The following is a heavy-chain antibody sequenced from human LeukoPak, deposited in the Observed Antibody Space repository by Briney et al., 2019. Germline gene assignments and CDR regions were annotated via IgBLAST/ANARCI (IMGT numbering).Heavy chain of an antibody. J-gene: IGHJ4*02. CDR1: GFIFSSYS. CDR3: ARVIFDYFDY. Sequence: PGGSLRLSCAASGFIFSSYSMNWVRQAPGKGLEWVSSISSSSSYNYYADSVKGRFTISRDNAKNSLYLQMSSLRAEDTAVYYCARVIFDYFDYWGQGTLVTVSS. CDR2: ISSSSSYN. V-gene: IGHV3-21*01.